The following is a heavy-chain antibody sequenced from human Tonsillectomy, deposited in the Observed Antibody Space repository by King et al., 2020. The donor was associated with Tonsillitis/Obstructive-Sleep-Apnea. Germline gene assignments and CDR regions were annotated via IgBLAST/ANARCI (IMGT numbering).Heavy chain of an antibody. V-gene: IGHV3-53*01. CDR1: GFTVSSNY. CDR2: IYSGGST. CDR3: ASRPHYDSSGYFDAFDI. Sequence: DVQLVESGGGLIQPGGSLRLSCAASGFTVSSNYMSWVRQAPGKGLEWVSVIYSGGSTYYADSVKGRFTISRDNSKNTLYLQMNSLRAEDTAVYYCASRPHYDSSGYFDAFDIWGQGTMVTVSS. J-gene: IGHJ3*02. D-gene: IGHD3-22*01.